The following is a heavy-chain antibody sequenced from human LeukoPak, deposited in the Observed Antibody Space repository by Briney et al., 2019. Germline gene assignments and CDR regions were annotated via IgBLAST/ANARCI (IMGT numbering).Heavy chain of an antibody. V-gene: IGHV1-46*01. D-gene: IGHD1-1*01. Sequence: ASVKVFCKASGYSLTSYFMHWVRQAPGQGLEWMGVMNPSGDGTTFTQKFQGRVTVTRDMSTSTDFMELTSLRSEDTAVYFCTREWPSTGYFDYWGQGTLVTVSS. CDR2: MNPSGDGT. CDR1: GYSLTSYF. J-gene: IGHJ4*02. CDR3: TREWPSTGYFDY.